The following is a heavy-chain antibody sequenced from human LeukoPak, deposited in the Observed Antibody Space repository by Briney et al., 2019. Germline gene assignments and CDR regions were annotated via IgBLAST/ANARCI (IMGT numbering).Heavy chain of an antibody. J-gene: IGHJ4*02. Sequence: GGSLRLSCAVSGFTFNTFWMSWVRQAPGKGLEWVANIDEDGGEKYYVESVKGRFTISRDNAKNTLYLQMNSQRAEDTAVYYCAKTQASATSPGSYPLDYWGQGTLVTVSS. CDR3: AKTQASATSPGSYPLDY. CDR2: IDEDGGEK. D-gene: IGHD3-10*01. V-gene: IGHV3-7*01. CDR1: GFTFNTFW.